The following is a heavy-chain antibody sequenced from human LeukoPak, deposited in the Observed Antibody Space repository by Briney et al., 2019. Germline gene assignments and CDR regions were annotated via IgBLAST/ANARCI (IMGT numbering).Heavy chain of an antibody. CDR3: ARGSITIFGVVMD. V-gene: IGHV3-48*01. J-gene: IGHJ4*02. CDR2: ISSSSSTI. CDR1: GFTFSSYW. D-gene: IGHD3-3*01. Sequence: PGGSLRLSCGASGFTFSSYWMHWVRQAPGKGLEWVSYISSSSSTIYYADSVKGRFTISRDNAKNSLYLQMNSLRAEDTAVYYCARGSITIFGVVMDWGQGTLVTVSS.